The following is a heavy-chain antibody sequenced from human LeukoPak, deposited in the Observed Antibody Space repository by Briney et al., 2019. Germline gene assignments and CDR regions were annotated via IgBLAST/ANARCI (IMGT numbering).Heavy chain of an antibody. CDR2: IYYSEST. J-gene: IGHJ5*02. CDR3: AREDRDYYDSSGYYNWFDP. V-gene: IGHV4-59*01. CDR1: GGSISSYY. Sequence: SETLSLTCTVSGGSISSYYWSWIRQPPGRGLEWIGYIYYSESTNYNPSLKSRVTISVDTSKNQFSLKLSSVTAADTAVYYCAREDRDYYDSSGYYNWFDPWGQGTLVTVSS. D-gene: IGHD3-22*01.